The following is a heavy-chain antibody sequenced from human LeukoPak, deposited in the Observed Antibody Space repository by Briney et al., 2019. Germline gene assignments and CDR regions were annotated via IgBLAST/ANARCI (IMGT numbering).Heavy chain of an antibody. J-gene: IGHJ4*02. CDR3: ARVSGYSSRQGDY. CDR1: GGSISNYY. Sequence: SETLSLTCTVSGGSISNYYWSWIRQPPGKGLEWIGYIYYSGSTNYNPSLKSRVTISVDTSKNQFSLKLSSVTAADTAVYCCARVSGYSSRQGDYWGQGTLVTVSS. D-gene: IGHD6-19*01. V-gene: IGHV4-59*01. CDR2: IYYSGST.